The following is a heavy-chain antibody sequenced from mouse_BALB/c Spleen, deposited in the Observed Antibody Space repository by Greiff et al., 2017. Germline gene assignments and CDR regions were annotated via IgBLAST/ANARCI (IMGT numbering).Heavy chain of an antibody. CDR2: INPGSGGT. CDR1: GYAFTNYL. D-gene: IGHD3-3*01. Sequence: QVQLKQSGAELVRPGTSVKVSCKASGYAFTNYLIEWVKQRPGQGLEWIGVINPGSGGTNYNEKFKGKATLTADKSSSTAYMQLSSLTSDDSAVYFCARGTASYFDYWGQGTTLTVSS. CDR3: ARGTASYFDY. V-gene: IGHV1-54*01. J-gene: IGHJ2*01.